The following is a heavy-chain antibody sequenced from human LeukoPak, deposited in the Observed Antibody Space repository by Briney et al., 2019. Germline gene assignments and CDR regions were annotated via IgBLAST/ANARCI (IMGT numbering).Heavy chain of an antibody. D-gene: IGHD6-13*01. CDR2: IYYSGST. Sequence: PSETLSLTCTVSGGSISSYYWSWIRQPPGKGLEWIGYIYYSGSTNYNPSLKSRVTISVDTSKNQFSLKLSSVTAADTAVYYCAREGGSAGSDYWGQGTLVTVSS. J-gene: IGHJ4*02. CDR1: GGSISSYY. V-gene: IGHV4-59*01. CDR3: AREGGSAGSDY.